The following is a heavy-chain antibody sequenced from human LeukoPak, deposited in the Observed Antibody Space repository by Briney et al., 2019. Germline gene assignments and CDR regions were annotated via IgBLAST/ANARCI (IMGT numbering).Heavy chain of an antibody. D-gene: IGHD6-6*01. CDR1: GSTLSDIS. CDR2: SDPEDGET. Sequence: ASVKVSCKVSGSTLSDISIHWVRQAPGKGLEYVGGSDPEDGETFHAQNFQGRVTMTEDTSIDTAYMELSSLRSEDTVVYYCVTDRARLFWYFDLWGRGTLVTVSS. V-gene: IGHV1-24*01. J-gene: IGHJ2*01. CDR3: VTDRARLFWYFDL.